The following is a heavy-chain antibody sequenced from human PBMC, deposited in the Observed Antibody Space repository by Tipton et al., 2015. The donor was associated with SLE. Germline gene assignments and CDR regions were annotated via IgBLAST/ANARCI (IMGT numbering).Heavy chain of an antibody. CDR3: ARELHDSTGYHNWFDP. Sequence: GSLRLSCTVSGDSINSYYWSWIRQPPGEGLEWIGYIYYREGTNYSPSLKSRVTISINTSKTQFSLKLTSVTAADTAVYFCARELHDSTGYHNWFDPWGQGTLVTVSS. CDR2: IYYREGT. CDR1: GDSINSYY. J-gene: IGHJ5*02. D-gene: IGHD3-22*01. V-gene: IGHV4-59*01.